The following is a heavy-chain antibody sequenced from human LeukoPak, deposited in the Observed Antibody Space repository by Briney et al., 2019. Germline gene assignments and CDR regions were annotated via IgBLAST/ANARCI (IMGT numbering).Heavy chain of an antibody. CDR2: IKSKTDGGTT. D-gene: IGHD2-2*02. V-gene: IGHV3-15*01. J-gene: IGHJ4*02. CDR1: GFTFSNAW. Sequence: GGSLRLSCAASGFTFSNAWMSWVRQAPGKGLEWVGRIKSKTDGGTTDYAAPVKGRFTISRDDSKNTLYLQMNSLKTEDTAVYYCTTRTLYCSSTSCYTRRLYFDYWGQGTLVTVSS. CDR3: TTRTLYCSSTSCYTRRLYFDY.